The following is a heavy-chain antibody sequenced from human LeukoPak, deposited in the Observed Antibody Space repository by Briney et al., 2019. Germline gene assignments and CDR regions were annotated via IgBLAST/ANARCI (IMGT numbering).Heavy chain of an antibody. Sequence: SETLSLTCTVSGGSISSSSYYWGWIRQPPGKGLEWIGSIYYSGSTYYNPSLKSRVTISVDTSKNQFSLKLSSVTAADTAVYYCARGWEQPPWFDPWGQGTLVTVSS. J-gene: IGHJ5*02. CDR1: GGSISSSSYY. D-gene: IGHD1-26*01. CDR2: IYYSGST. V-gene: IGHV4-39*07. CDR3: ARGWEQPPWFDP.